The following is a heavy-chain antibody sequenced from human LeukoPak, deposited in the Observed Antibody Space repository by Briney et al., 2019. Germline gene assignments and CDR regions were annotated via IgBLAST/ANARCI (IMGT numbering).Heavy chain of an antibody. CDR2: IYTSGST. CDR3: ARGSGTTSDYYYMDV. D-gene: IGHD1-7*01. CDR1: GGSISSYY. J-gene: IGHJ6*03. Sequence: SETLSLTCTVSGGSISSYYWSWMRQPAGKGLEWIGRIYTSGSTNYNPSLKSRVTMSVDTSKNQFSLKLSSVTAADTAVYYCARGSGTTSDYYYMDVWGKGTTVTVSS. V-gene: IGHV4-4*07.